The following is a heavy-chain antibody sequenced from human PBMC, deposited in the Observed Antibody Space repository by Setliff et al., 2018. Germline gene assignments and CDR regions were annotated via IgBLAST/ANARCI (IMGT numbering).Heavy chain of an antibody. V-gene: IGHV3-30*02. D-gene: IGHD4-17*01. CDR1: GFTFSSHG. CDR3: AKAYGNYFDY. J-gene: IGHJ4*02. Sequence: PGGSLRLSCAASGFTFSSHGMHWVRQAPGKGLEWVAFIRYDGSNKYDADSVKGRFTISRDNSKNTLYLQMNSLRTEDTAVYYCAKAYGNYFDYWGQGTLVTVSS. CDR2: IRYDGSNK.